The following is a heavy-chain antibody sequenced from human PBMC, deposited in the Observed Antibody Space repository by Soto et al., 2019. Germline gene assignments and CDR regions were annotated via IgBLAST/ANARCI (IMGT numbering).Heavy chain of an antibody. J-gene: IGHJ4*02. CDR1: GYSFTSYW. CDR2: IYPGDSDT. V-gene: IGHV5-51*01. Sequence: GESLNISCKGSGYSFTSYWIGWVRQMPGKGLEWMGIIYPGDSDTRYSPSFQGQVTISADKSISTAYLQWSSLKASDTAMYYCAKDGNWLDVYYDVWGQGTPVTVSS. D-gene: IGHD3-16*01. CDR3: AKDGNWLDVYYDV.